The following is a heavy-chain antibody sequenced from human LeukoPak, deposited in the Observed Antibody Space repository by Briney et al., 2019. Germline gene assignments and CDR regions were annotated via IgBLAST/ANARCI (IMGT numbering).Heavy chain of an antibody. CDR1: GYTFTSYG. J-gene: IGHJ3*02. CDR2: ISAYNGNT. CDR3: ARDRDSSGYYHAPDAFDI. Sequence: GASVKVSCKASGYTFTSYGISWVRQAPGQGLEWMGWISAYNGNTNYAQKLQGRVTMTTDTSTSTAYMELRSLRSDDTAVYYCARDRDSSGYYHAPDAFDIWGQGTMVTVSS. D-gene: IGHD3-22*01. V-gene: IGHV1-18*01.